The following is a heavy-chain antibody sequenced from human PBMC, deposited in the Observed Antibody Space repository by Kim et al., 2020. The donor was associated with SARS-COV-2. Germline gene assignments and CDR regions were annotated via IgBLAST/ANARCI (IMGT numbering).Heavy chain of an antibody. CDR3: ARGKQAVAGFDY. CDR1: GFTFSSYS. CDR2: ISSSSSYI. Sequence: GGSLRLSCAASGFTFSSYSMNWVRQAPGKGLEWVSSISSSSSYIYYADSVKGRFTISRDNAKNSLYLQMNSLRAGDTAVYYCARGKQAVAGFDYWGQGTLVTVSS. D-gene: IGHD6-19*01. J-gene: IGHJ4*02. V-gene: IGHV3-21*01.